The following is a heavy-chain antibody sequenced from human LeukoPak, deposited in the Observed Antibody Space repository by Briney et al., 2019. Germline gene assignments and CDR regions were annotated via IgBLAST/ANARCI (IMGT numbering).Heavy chain of an antibody. CDR2: ISGDSGNT. Sequence: ASVKVSCKASGYTFISYGISWVRQAPGQGLEWMGWISGDSGNTNYAQKLQGRVTMTTDTSATTAYLELRSLRSDDTAIYYCAREDTRRGSRGYFDYWGQGTLVNVS. V-gene: IGHV1-18*01. CDR1: GYTFISYG. J-gene: IGHJ4*02. CDR3: AREDTRRGSRGYFDY.